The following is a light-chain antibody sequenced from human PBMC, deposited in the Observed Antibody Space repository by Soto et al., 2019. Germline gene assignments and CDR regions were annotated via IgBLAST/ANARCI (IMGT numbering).Light chain of an antibody. V-gene: IGKV3-15*01. CDR1: QIXXSRY. CDR3: KKYHNWPPRT. CDR2: SAS. J-gene: IGKJ1*01. Sequence: EIVMTQSPATLCVSPGERATLSCRASQIXXSRYLAWYEQKPGQAPRLLIYSASXXATGIPARFSVGWSGAEFTLSIGSLQSEDVAVYYCKKYHNWPPRTFSQGTEVDIK.